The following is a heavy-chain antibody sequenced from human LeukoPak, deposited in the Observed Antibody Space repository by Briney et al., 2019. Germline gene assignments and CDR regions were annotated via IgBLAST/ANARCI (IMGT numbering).Heavy chain of an antibody. D-gene: IGHD6-25*01. V-gene: IGHV4-39*07. CDR1: GGSISSSSYY. CDR3: GRGRPEFFQH. CDR2: IYYSGST. J-gene: IGHJ1*01. Sequence: SETLSLTCTVSGGSISSSSYYWGWIRQPPGKGLEWIGSIYYSGSTYYNPSLKSRVTISVDTSKNQFSLKLSSVTAAAPAVYYCGRGRPEFFQHWGQGTLVTVSS.